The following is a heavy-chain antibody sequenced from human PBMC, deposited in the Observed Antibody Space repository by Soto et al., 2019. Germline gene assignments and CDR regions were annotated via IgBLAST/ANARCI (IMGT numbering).Heavy chain of an antibody. Sequence: GGALRLSCAASGVTFSSYGMHWVRQAPGKGLEWVAVISYDGSNKYYADSVKGRFTISRDNSKNTLYLQMNSLRAEDTAVYYCAKGPAIVLVPAAMNYYYGIDVWGQGPTAT. V-gene: IGHV3-30*18. CDR1: GVTFSSYG. D-gene: IGHD2-2*01. CDR3: AKGPAIVLVPAAMNYYYGIDV. J-gene: IGHJ6*02. CDR2: ISYDGSNK.